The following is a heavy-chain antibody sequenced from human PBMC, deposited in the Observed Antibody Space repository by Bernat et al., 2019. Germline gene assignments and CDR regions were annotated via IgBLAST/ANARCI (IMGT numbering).Heavy chain of an antibody. D-gene: IGHD5-18*01. CDR2: ISTSSHI. CDR3: AREAETAMVTRGLCDY. J-gene: IGHJ4*02. CDR1: GFTFSSSN. Sequence: EVQLVESGGGLVKPGGSLRLSCAASGFTFSSSNMNWVRQAPGKGLEWVSSISTSSHIYYADSVKGRFTISRDNAKNSLYLQMNSLRAEDTAVYYCAREAETAMVTRGLCDYWGQGTLVTVSS. V-gene: IGHV3-21*01.